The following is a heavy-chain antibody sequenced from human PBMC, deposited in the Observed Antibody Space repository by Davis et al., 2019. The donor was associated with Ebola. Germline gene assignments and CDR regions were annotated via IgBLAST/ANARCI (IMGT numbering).Heavy chain of an antibody. CDR2: IIPILGIA. Sequence: SVKVSCKASGGTFSSYAISWVRQAPGQGLEWMGGIIPILGIANYAQKFQGRVTITANESTSTAYMELSSLRSEDTAVYYCASGLVRGESYWYFDLWGRGTLVTGSS. CDR1: GGTFSSYA. D-gene: IGHD6-6*01. J-gene: IGHJ2*01. CDR3: ASGLVRGESYWYFDL. V-gene: IGHV1-69*10.